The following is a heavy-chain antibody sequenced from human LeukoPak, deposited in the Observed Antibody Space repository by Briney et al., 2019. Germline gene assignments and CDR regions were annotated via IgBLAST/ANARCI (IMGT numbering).Heavy chain of an antibody. CDR3: ARRTEIHYMDV. D-gene: IGHD5-24*01. V-gene: IGHV3-53*01. CDR2: IYSGGST. Sequence: PGGSLRLSCAASGFTVSSNYMSWVRQAPGKGLEWVSVIYSGGSTYYADSVKGRFTISRDNSKNTLYLHMNSVRAEDTAVYYCARRTEIHYMDVWGQGTTVTVSS. J-gene: IGHJ6*03. CDR1: GFTVSSNY.